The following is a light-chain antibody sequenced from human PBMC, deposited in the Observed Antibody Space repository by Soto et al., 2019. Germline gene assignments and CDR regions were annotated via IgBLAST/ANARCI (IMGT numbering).Light chain of an antibody. Sequence: EIVLTQSPATLSLSPGERATLSCRASQSVSSYFAWYQQKPAQAPTLLIYDASNRSTGIPARLSGSGSGTDFTLTISSLEPEDFAVYYCQQRSNWPPIFTFGPGTKVDIK. CDR3: QQRSNWPPIFT. CDR2: DAS. CDR1: QSVSSY. J-gene: IGKJ3*01. V-gene: IGKV3-11*01.